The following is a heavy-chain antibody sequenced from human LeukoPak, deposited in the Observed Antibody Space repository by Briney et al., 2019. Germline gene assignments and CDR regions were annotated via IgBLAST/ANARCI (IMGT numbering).Heavy chain of an antibody. CDR1: GFTFDDYG. J-gene: IGHJ6*03. D-gene: IGHD6-13*01. V-gene: IGHV3-20*04. Sequence: GGSLRLSCAASGFTFDDYGMSWVRQAPWKGLEWVSGINWNGGSTGYADSVKGRFTISRDNAKNSLYLQMNSLRAEDTALYYCAREKSDSSSWYYYYYMDVWGKGTTVTVSS. CDR3: AREKSDSSSWYYYYYMDV. CDR2: INWNGGST.